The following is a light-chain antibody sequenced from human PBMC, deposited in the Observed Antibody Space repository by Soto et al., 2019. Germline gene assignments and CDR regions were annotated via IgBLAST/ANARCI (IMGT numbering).Light chain of an antibody. CDR3: QSYDSGLRAVV. J-gene: IGLJ2*01. CDR2: DNT. V-gene: IGLV1-40*01. Sequence: QPVLTQPPSVSGAPGQKVIISCTGSSSNIGAGFDVHWYQHLPRTGPRLLIYDNTNRPSGVPDRFSGSKSGTSASLAITGLQTEDEADYYCQSYDSGLRAVVFGGGTKVTVL. CDR1: SSNIGAGFD.